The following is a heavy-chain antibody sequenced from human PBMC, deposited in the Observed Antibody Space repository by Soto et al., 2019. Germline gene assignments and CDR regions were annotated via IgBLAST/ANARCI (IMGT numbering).Heavy chain of an antibody. CDR1: GYTFTGYY. CDR3: ARVTSRYCSSTSCYSDCMYG. D-gene: IGHD2-2*02. CDR2: INPNSGGT. Sequence: ASVKVSCKASGYTFTGYYMHWVRQAPGQGLEWMGWINPNSGGTNYAQKFQGWVTMTRDTSISTAYMELSRLRSDDTAVYYCARVTSRYCSSTSCYSDCMYGWHQGSRFAVCS. V-gene: IGHV1-2*04. J-gene: IGHJ6*02.